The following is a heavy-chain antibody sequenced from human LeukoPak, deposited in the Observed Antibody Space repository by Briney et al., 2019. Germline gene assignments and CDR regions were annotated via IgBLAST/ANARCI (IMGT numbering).Heavy chain of an antibody. Sequence: PGGSLRLSCAASGFTFSSYAMSWVRQAPGKGLEWVSGISGSGGSTYYADSVKGRFTISRDNSKNTLYLQMNSLRAEDTAVYFCAKDLRYDILTGRYLSAGAYYYGLDVWGLGTTVTVSS. V-gene: IGHV3-23*01. CDR1: GFTFSSYA. CDR3: AKDLRYDILTGRYLSAGAYYYGLDV. D-gene: IGHD3-9*01. J-gene: IGHJ6*02. CDR2: ISGSGGST.